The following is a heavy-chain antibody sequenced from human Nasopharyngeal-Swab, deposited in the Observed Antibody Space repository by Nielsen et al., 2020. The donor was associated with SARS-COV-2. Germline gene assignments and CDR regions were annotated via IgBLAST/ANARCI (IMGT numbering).Heavy chain of an antibody. CDR2: IYYSGST. D-gene: IGHD6-13*01. J-gene: IGHJ6*03. CDR3: ARDSRYSSSWYAYYYYYLDA. V-gene: IGHV4-31*03. Sequence: SETLSLTCTVSGGSISSGGYYWSWIRQHPGKGLEWIGYIYYSGSTYYNPSLKSRVTTSVDTSKNQFSLKLSSVTAADTAVYYCARDSRYSSSWYAYYYYYLDAWGKGTTVTVSS. CDR1: GGSISSGGYY.